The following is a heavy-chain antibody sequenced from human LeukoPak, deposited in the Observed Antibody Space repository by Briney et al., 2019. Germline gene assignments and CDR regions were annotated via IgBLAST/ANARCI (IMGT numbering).Heavy chain of an antibody. Sequence: PGGSLRLSCAACRFTLHNYAARWVEQAPGKGLEGVSAFVGGDTTYYADSVKGRFTISRDNSRNTLYLQMNTLRAHDTAVYYSAKPARYPGFWSGYLYYFAYWGQGTLVTVSS. J-gene: IGHJ4*02. CDR2: FVGGDTT. CDR1: RFTLHNYA. CDR3: AKPARYPGFWSGYLYYFAY. V-gene: IGHV3-23*01. D-gene: IGHD3-3*01.